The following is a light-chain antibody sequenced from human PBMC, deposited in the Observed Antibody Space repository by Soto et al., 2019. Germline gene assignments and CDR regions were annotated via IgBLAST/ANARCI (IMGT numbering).Light chain of an antibody. CDR3: LQLNTYPFS. V-gene: IGKV1-9*01. Sequence: SPTPFSLSPSVGARVAITCRARQGIDNYFAWYQQKPGKATKLLIYAAVTLQSGVPSRFSGSGSGTEFTLTINSLQPEDFATYYCLQLNTYPFSFGAGTKVDIK. CDR2: AAV. CDR1: QGIDNY. J-gene: IGKJ3*01.